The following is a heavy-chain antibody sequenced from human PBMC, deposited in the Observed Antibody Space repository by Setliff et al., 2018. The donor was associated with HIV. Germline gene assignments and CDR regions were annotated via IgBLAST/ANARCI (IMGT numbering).Heavy chain of an antibody. CDR2: INPETGDP. J-gene: IGHJ4*01. V-gene: IGHV1-2*02. D-gene: IGHD3-10*01. Sequence: ASVKVSCKTSGYRFIGHYLHWVRLAPGQGPEWVGWINPETGDPNYAQKFRGRVLMTRDTSITTAFLHVAKLTSDDTAIYYCATGVPSDLDYWGQGTLVTVSS. CDR1: GYRFIGHY. CDR3: ATGVPSDLDY.